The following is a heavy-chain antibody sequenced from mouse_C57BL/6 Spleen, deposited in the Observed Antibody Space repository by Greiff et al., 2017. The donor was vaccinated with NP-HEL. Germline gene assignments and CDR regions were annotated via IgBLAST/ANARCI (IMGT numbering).Heavy chain of an antibody. D-gene: IGHD1-1*01. CDR2: IYPRSGTT. Sequence: VQLHQSGAELARPGASVKLSCPASGYPFTRSGLSWVKPRTGQGLEWIGEIYPRSGTTSYNETFQGKATLTADKSSSTAYMELRSLTSEDSAVYFCAREGDYGSSYGYCDVWGKGTTGTGSS. CDR3: AREGDYGSSYGYCDV. J-gene: IGHJ1*03. V-gene: IGHV1-81*01. CDR1: GYPFTRSG.